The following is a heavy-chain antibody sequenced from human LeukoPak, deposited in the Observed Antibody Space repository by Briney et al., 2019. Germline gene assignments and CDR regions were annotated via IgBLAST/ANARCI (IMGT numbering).Heavy chain of an antibody. D-gene: IGHD6-19*01. CDR3: AKDVYSSGWYYFDY. CDR1: GFTFSSYA. V-gene: IGHV3-30-3*01. Sequence: GGSLRLSCAASGFTFSSYAMHWVRQAPGKGLGWVAVISYDGSNKYYADSVKGRFTISRDNSKNTLYLQMNSLRAEDTAVYYCAKDVYSSGWYYFDYWGQGTLVTVSS. CDR2: ISYDGSNK. J-gene: IGHJ4*02.